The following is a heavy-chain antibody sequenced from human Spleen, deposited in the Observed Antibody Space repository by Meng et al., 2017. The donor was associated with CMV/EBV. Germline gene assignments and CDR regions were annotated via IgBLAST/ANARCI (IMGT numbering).Heavy chain of an antibody. CDR3: ARCGSQDLCSFDH. Sequence: CKPSGYTFTGFYMHWIRQAPGQGLQWMGCINPNSGGTKYTQHFQGRVTMTRDTSIGTAYMELSRLRSDDTALYYCARCGSQDLCSFDHWGQGTLVTVSS. J-gene: IGHJ4*02. V-gene: IGHV1-2*02. CDR1: GYTFTGFY. CDR2: INPNSGGT. D-gene: IGHD1-26*01.